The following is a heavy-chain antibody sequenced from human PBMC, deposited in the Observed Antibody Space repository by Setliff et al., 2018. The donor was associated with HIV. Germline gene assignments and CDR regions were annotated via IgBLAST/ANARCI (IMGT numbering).Heavy chain of an antibody. Sequence: AGGSLRLSCVASGFTFSSMEMNWVRLAPGKGLEWLSYITDSGGRTMYYADSVKGRFTISRDNAKKSLYLQMNDLRAEDTAVYYCARDCSGGSCYSENGLDVWGQGTTVTVSS. CDR1: GFTFSSME. J-gene: IGHJ6*02. CDR2: ITDSGGRTM. V-gene: IGHV3-48*03. CDR3: ARDCSGGSCYSENGLDV. D-gene: IGHD2-15*01.